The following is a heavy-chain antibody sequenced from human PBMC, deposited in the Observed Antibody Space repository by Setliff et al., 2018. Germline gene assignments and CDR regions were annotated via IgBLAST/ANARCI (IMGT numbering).Heavy chain of an antibody. V-gene: IGHV1-18*01. Sequence: ASVKVSCKASGYSFPSYGISWVRQAPGRGLEWMGWISAYNGFIIYAQMFQGRVIMTTDTSTSTTYMELRSLRSDDTAVYYCARDRPMVVVADNLALFDYWGQGTLVTSPQ. D-gene: IGHD2-15*01. CDR3: ARDRPMVVVADNLALFDY. CDR1: GYSFPSYG. CDR2: ISAYNGFI. J-gene: IGHJ4*02.